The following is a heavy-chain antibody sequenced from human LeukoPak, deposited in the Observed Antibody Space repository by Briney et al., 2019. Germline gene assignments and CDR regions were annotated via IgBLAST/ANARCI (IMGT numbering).Heavy chain of an antibody. J-gene: IGHJ4*02. CDR3: ARDRRSNSDY. V-gene: IGHV3-9*01. CDR2: ISWNSGSI. CDR1: GFTFDDYA. Sequence: PGRSLRLSCAASGFTFDDYAMHWVRQAPGKGLEWVSGISWNSGSIGYADSVKGRFTISRDNAKNSLYLQMNSLRAEDTAVYYCARDRRSNSDYWGQGTLVTVSS. D-gene: IGHD5-24*01.